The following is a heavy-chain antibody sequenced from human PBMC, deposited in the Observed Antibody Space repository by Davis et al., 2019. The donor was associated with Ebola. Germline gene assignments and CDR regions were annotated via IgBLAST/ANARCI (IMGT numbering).Heavy chain of an antibody. Sequence: GESLKTPCAAPGFTFSNYAIHWVRQDPGKGLEWVAVISYDGSNKYYADSVKGRFTISRDNSKNTLYLQMNSLRAEDTAVYYCAKLGGSYPQFDYWGQGTLVTVSS. V-gene: IGHV3-30-3*02. CDR1: GFTFSNYA. CDR3: AKLGGSYPQFDY. D-gene: IGHD1-26*01. J-gene: IGHJ4*02. CDR2: ISYDGSNK.